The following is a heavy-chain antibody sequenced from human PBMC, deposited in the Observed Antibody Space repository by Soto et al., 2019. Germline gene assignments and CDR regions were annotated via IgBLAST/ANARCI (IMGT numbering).Heavy chain of an antibody. CDR3: ARRGGGSSWYYYYYGMDV. CDR2: IYYSGST. Sequence: SETLSLTCTVSGGSISSSSYYWGWIRQPPGKGLEWIGSIYYSGSTYYNPSLKSRVTISVDTSKNQFSLKLSSVTVADTAVYYCARRGGGSSWYYYYYGMDVWGQGTTVTVSS. CDR1: GGSISSSSYY. J-gene: IGHJ6*02. D-gene: IGHD6-13*01. V-gene: IGHV4-39*01.